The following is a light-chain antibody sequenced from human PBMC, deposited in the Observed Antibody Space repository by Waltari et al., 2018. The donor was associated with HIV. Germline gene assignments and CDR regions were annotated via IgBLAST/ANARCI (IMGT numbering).Light chain of an antibody. V-gene: IGLV2-8*01. CDR3: SSYSGSNTLV. J-gene: IGLJ2*01. CDR2: DVT. CDR1: SSDVGGYNY. Sequence: SAPPHPPSASGSPGQSVTISCTGTSSDVGGYNYVSWYQQLPGRAPKLMIYDVTKRPSRVPDRFSGSKSGNTASLTVSGLQAEDEADYFCSSYSGSNTLVFGGGTKLTVL.